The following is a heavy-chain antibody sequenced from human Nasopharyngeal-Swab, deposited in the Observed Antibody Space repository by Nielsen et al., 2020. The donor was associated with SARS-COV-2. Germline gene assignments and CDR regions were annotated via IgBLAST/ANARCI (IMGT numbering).Heavy chain of an antibody. CDR3: ARHASTTIFGVVIISYFDY. D-gene: IGHD3-3*01. CDR1: GCSISSYY. J-gene: IGHJ4*02. Sequence: SETLSLTCTVSGCSISSYYWSWIRQPPGKRLEWIGYIYYSGSTNYNPSLKSRVTISVDTSKNQFSLKLSSVTAADTAVYYCARHASTTIFGVVIISYFDYWGQGTLVTVSS. CDR2: IYYSGST. V-gene: IGHV4-59*08.